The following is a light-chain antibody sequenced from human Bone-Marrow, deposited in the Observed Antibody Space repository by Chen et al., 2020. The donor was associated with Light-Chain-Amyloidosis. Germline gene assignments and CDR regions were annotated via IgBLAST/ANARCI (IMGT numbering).Light chain of an antibody. CDR2: DAS. CDR1: QDISNS. J-gene: IGKJ2*03. V-gene: IGKV1-33*01. Sequence: DIQKTQSPSSLSASVGDTVTITCQASQDISNSLNWYQHKPGKTPKLLVWDASNLETGVPSRFSGTGSGAVFTLTISSLQPEDFATYYCQQYEYLYSVGQGTKLDMK. CDR3: QQYEYLYS.